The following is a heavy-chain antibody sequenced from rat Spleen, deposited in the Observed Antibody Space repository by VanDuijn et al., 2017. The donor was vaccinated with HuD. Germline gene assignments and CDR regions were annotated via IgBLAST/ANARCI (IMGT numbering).Heavy chain of an antibody. CDR2: ITNAGNT. CDR3: AACYDGTYYYFDY. D-gene: IGHD1-12*02. V-gene: IGHV3-3*01. Sequence: EVQLQESGPGLVKPSQSLSLTCSVTGYSITSSYRWNWIRKFPGNKLEWMGYITNAGNTNYNPSLKSRISITRDTYKNQFFLQVNSVTTEDTATYYCAACYDGTYYYFDYWGQGVMVTVSS. J-gene: IGHJ2*01. CDR1: GYSITSSYR.